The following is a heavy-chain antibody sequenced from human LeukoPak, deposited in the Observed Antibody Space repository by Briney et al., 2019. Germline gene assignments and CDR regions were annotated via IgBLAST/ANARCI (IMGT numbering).Heavy chain of an antibody. CDR2: INHSGST. D-gene: IGHD3-22*01. Sequence: SETLSLTCAVYGGSFSGYYWSWIRQPPGKGLEWIGEINHSGSTNYNPSLKSRVTISVDTSKNQFSLKLSSVTAADTAVYYCARDYYDSSGPRSFDYWGQGTLVTVSS. J-gene: IGHJ4*02. CDR3: ARDYYDSSGPRSFDY. CDR1: GGSFSGYY. V-gene: IGHV4-34*01.